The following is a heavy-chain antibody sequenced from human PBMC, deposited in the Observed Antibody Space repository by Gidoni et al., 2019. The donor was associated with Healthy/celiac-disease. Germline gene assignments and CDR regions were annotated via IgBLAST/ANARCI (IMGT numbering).Heavy chain of an antibody. J-gene: IGHJ4*02. Sequence: VPLVESGGGVVQPGRSLRLSCAASGFTFSSYAMHWVRQAPGKGLEWVAVISYDGSNKYYADSVKGRFTISRDNSKNTLYLQMNSLRAEDTAVYYCARAYYDFWSGYSGHYFDYWGQGTLVTVSS. CDR3: ARAYYDFWSGYSGHYFDY. CDR2: ISYDGSNK. D-gene: IGHD3-3*01. CDR1: GFTFSSYA. V-gene: IGHV3-30-3*01.